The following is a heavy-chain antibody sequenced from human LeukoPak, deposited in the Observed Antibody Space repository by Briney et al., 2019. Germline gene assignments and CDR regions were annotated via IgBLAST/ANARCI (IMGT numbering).Heavy chain of an antibody. CDR1: GFTVSNNY. Sequence: QPGGSLRLSCAASGFTVSNNYMNWGRQAPGKGLEWVSVIYRSDDTYYADSVKGRFAISRDSSKNTLFLQMNSLRGEDTAVYYCARSRDGYNNGFDIWGQGTMVTVSS. CDR2: IYRSDDT. D-gene: IGHD5-24*01. V-gene: IGHV3-66*01. CDR3: ARSRDGYNNGFDI. J-gene: IGHJ3*02.